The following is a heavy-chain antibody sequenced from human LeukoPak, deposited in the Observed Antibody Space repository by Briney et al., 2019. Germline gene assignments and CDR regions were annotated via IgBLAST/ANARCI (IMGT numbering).Heavy chain of an antibody. D-gene: IGHD4-23*01. Sequence: GGSLRLSCAVSGFTFSSYSMNWVRQAPGKGLEWVSSISSSSSYIYYADSVKGRFTISRDNAKNSLYLQMNSLRAEDTAVYYCARVDYSGNSELDYWGQGTLVTVSS. CDR3: ARVDYSGNSELDY. J-gene: IGHJ4*02. V-gene: IGHV3-21*01. CDR2: ISSSSSYI. CDR1: GFTFSSYS.